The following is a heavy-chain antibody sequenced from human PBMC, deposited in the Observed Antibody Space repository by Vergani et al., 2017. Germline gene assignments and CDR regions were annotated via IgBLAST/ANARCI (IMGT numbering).Heavy chain of an antibody. CDR3: VSGSKDSKRQYEAFDM. V-gene: IGHV4-30-4*08. J-gene: IGHJ3*02. D-gene: IGHD3/OR15-3a*01. Sequence: QVQLQESGPGLVKPSQTLSLTCSVSDDSINSGDYYWNWIRQPPGKGLEWVGYISYSGSTYYNASLESRVTLSKDTSKKQFSLRLSSVTAADTAVYYCVSGSKDSKRQYEAFDMWGQGTLVTVSS. CDR1: DDSINSGDYY. CDR2: ISYSGST.